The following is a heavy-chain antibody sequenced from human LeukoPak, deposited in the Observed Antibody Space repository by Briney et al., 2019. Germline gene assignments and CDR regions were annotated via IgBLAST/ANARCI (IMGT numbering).Heavy chain of an antibody. CDR3: AGHDFWSGSWLDP. Sequence: SVKVSCKASGGTFSSYAISWARQAPGQGLEWMGGIIPTFGTANYAQKFQGRVTITAGESTSTAYMELSSLRSEDTAVYYCAGHDFWSGSWLDPWGQGTLVTVSS. V-gene: IGHV1-69*13. D-gene: IGHD3-3*01. CDR2: IIPTFGTA. CDR1: GGTFSSYA. J-gene: IGHJ5*02.